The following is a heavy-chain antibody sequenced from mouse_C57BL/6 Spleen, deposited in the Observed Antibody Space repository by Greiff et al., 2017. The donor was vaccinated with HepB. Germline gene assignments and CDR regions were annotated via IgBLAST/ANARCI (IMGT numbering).Heavy chain of an antibody. J-gene: IGHJ1*03. CDR3: ATIYYDYDWYFDV. Sequence: QVHVKQPGAELVKPGASVKMSCKASGYTFTSYWITWVKQRPGQGLEWIGDIYPGSGSTNYNEKFKSKATLTVDTSSSTAYMQLSSLTSEDSAVYYCATIYYDYDWYFDVWGTGTTVTVSS. V-gene: IGHV1-55*01. CDR2: IYPGSGST. D-gene: IGHD2-4*01. CDR1: GYTFTSYW.